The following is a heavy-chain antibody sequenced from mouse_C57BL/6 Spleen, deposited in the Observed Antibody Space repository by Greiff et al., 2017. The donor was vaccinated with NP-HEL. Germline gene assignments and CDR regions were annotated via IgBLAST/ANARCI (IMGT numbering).Heavy chain of an antibody. CDR3: TRVGVITTDWYFDV. V-gene: IGHV5-9-1*02. J-gene: IGHJ1*03. CDR1: GFTFSSYA. CDR2: ISSGGDYI. Sequence: EVQLVESGEGLVKPGGSLKLSCAASGFTFSSYAMSWVRQTPETRLEWVAYISSGGDYIYYADTVKGRFTISRDNARNTLYLQMSSLKSEDTAMYYCTRVGVITTDWYFDVWGTGTTVTVSS. D-gene: IGHD1-1*01.